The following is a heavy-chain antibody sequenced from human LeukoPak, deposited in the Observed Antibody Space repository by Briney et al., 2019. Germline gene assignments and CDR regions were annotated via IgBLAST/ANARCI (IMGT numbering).Heavy chain of an antibody. V-gene: IGHV4-34*01. J-gene: IGHJ6*02. Sequence: SETLSLTCAVYGASFTGYYWGWFRQPPGKGLEWIGEINHSGGTNYNPSLKSRVTISLDTSNNQFSLKLNSVTAADTAVYYCARLLPLQGGDVWGQGTTVPVSS. D-gene: IGHD2-15*01. CDR1: GASFTGYY. CDR3: ARLLPLQGGDV. CDR2: INHSGGT.